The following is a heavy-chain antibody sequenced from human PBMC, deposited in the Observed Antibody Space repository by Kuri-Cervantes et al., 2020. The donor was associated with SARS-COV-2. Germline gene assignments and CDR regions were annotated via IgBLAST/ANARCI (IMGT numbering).Heavy chain of an antibody. D-gene: IGHD3-3*01. CDR2: IYYSGST. CDR3: ARPGAFGVVTVDAFDI. CDR1: GGSISSYY. V-gene: IGHV4-59*05. Sequence: SETLSLTCTVSGGSISSYYWSWIRQPPGKGLEWIGSIYYSGSTYYNPSLKSRVTISVDTSKNQFSLKLSSVTAADTAVYYCARPGAFGVVTVDAFDIWGQGTMVTVSS. J-gene: IGHJ3*02.